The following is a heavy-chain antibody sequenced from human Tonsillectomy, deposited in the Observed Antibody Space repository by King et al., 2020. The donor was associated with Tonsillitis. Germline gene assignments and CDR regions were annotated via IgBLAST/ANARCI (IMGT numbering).Heavy chain of an antibody. CDR2: IDPSDSYT. V-gene: IGHV5-10-1*03. CDR1: GYTFTSYW. J-gene: IGHJ3*02. Sequence: VQLVQSGAEVKKPGESLRISCEGSGYTFTSYWISWVRQMPGKGLEWMGRIDPSDSYTSYSPSFQGHVTISADKSINTAYLQWSGLKASDTAMYYCARPGRDWGNTFDIWGQGTMVTVSS. CDR3: ARPGRDWGNTFDI. D-gene: IGHD3-16*01.